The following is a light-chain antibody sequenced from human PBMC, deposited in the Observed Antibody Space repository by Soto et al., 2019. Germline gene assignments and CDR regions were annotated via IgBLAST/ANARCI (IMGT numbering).Light chain of an antibody. V-gene: IGKV3-15*01. Sequence: EIVMTQSPNTLSVSPGERATLSCRASHSVNSNLAWYQQKPGQAPRLLIYGASTRATGIPARFSGSGSGTEFTLTISSLQSEDFAVYYCQQYNNWPPPYTFGQGTKVDIK. J-gene: IGKJ2*01. CDR1: HSVNSN. CDR2: GAS. CDR3: QQYNNWPPPYT.